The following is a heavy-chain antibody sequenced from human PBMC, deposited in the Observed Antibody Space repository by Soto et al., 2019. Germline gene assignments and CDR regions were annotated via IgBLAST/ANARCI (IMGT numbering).Heavy chain of an antibody. D-gene: IGHD6-13*01. CDR1: GFTFSSYS. Sequence: PGGSLRLSCAASGFTFSSYSMNWVRQAPGKGLEWVSYISSSSSTIYYADSVKGRFTISRDNAKNSLYLQMNSLRDEDTAVYYCARVYSSSWYIVPKVNWFDPWGQGTLVTVSS. J-gene: IGHJ5*02. CDR2: ISSSSSTI. V-gene: IGHV3-48*02. CDR3: ARVYSSSWYIVPKVNWFDP.